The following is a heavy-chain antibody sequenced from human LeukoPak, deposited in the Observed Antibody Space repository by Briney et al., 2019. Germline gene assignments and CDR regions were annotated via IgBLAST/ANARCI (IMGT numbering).Heavy chain of an antibody. V-gene: IGHV3-30*18. CDR1: GFTFSSYG. Sequence: GGSLRLSCAASGFTFSSYGMHWVRQAPGKGLEWVAVISYDGSNKYYADSVKGRFTISRDHSKNTLYLQMNSLRAEDTAVYYCAKDAGYSSGWYFDYWGQGTLVTVSS. J-gene: IGHJ4*02. D-gene: IGHD6-19*01. CDR3: AKDAGYSSGWYFDY. CDR2: ISYDGSNK.